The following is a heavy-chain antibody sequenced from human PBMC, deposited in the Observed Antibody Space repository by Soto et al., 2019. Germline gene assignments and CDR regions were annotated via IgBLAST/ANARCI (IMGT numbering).Heavy chain of an antibody. CDR2: ISQRGTA. CDR1: GGSTGSVAYY. D-gene: IGHD6-13*01. J-gene: IGHJ5*02. V-gene: IGHV4-31*03. Sequence: SETVSLTCTVSGGSTGSVAYYWGWFRQNPVKGLEWIGHISQRGTAYYTPSLESRVSLSVDPSKSQFSMDVTSLTAPHTAAYPGARGSAPGTCWFDPWGPGTLVTVSS. CDR3: ARGSAPGTCWFDP.